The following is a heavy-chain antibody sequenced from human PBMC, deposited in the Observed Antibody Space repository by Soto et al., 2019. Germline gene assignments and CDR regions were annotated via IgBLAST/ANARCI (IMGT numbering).Heavy chain of an antibody. D-gene: IGHD2-15*01. CDR3: ARDRGYCSGGSCYVPWYFDL. J-gene: IGHJ2*01. V-gene: IGHV3-21*01. CDR2: ISSSSSYI. CDR1: GFTFSSYS. Sequence: GGSLRLSCAASGFTFSSYSMNWVRQAPGKGLEWVSSISSSSSYIYYADSVKGRFTISRDNAKNSLYLQMNSLRAEDTAVYYCARDRGYCSGGSCYVPWYFDLWGRGTLVTVSS.